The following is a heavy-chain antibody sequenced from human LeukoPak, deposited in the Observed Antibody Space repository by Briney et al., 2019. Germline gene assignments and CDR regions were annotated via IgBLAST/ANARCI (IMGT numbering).Heavy chain of an antibody. Sequence: GGALRLSCTASGFTFSNYGMNWVRQPRARGLEWLSYISSIGCTKYYTDSVRERPTNSRDNHKNTLYLQMNSLRAEDKAISYCARAYSSSWYAGRGLFDYWGQGTLVTVSS. D-gene: IGHD6-13*01. V-gene: IGHV3-48*03. J-gene: IGHJ4*02. CDR2: ISSIGCTK. CDR1: GFTFSNYG. CDR3: ARAYSSSWYAGRGLFDY.